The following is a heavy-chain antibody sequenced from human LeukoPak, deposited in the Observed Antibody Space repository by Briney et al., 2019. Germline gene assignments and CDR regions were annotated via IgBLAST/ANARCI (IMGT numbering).Heavy chain of an antibody. D-gene: IGHD6-6*01. CDR1: GFTFNTYV. CDR2: ISGSGGGT. CDR3: AKEVAARSLSV. J-gene: IGHJ6*02. Sequence: GGSLRLSCAASGFTFNTYVMSWVRQAPGKGLEWVSAISGSGGGTYYVDSVKGRFTISRDNSKNMLYLQMNSLRAEDTAVYYCAKEVAARSLSVWGQGTTVTVSS. V-gene: IGHV3-23*01.